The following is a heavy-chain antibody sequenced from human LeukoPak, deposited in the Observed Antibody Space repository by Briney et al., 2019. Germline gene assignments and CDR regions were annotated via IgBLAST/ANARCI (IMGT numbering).Heavy chain of an antibody. J-gene: IGHJ4*02. CDR2: IYTSGST. Sequence: SETLSLTCTVSGDSIRSYYWSWTRQPAGKGLEWIGRIYTSGSTNYDPSLQNRVTMSVDTSKNQFSLKLSSVTAADTAVYYCASTTYYYDSSGYYFLDYWGQGTLVTVSS. CDR1: GDSIRSYY. D-gene: IGHD3-22*01. CDR3: ASTTYYYDSSGYYFLDY. V-gene: IGHV4-4*07.